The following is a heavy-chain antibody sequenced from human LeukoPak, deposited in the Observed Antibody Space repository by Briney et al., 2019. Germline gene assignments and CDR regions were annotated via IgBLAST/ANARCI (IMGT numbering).Heavy chain of an antibody. CDR2: ISSSSSYI. V-gene: IGHV3-21*01. D-gene: IGHD4-11*01. CDR3: ARSTVTLNYYYYYYMDV. CDR1: GFTFSSYA. J-gene: IGHJ6*03. Sequence: GGSLRLSCAASGFTFSSYAMNWVRQVPGKGLEWVSSISSSSSYIYYADSVKGRFTISRDNAKNSLYLQMNSLRAEDTAVYYCARSTVTLNYYYYYYMDVWGKGTTVTVSS.